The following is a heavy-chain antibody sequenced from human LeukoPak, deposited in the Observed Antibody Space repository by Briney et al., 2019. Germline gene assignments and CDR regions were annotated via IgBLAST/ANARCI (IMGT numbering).Heavy chain of an antibody. CDR3: ARDHSDQTNLVWFDP. J-gene: IGHJ5*02. CDR1: GYTFIGYY. V-gene: IGHV1-2*02. Sequence: ASVKVSCKASGYTFIGYYIYWMRQAPGQGLEWMGRSNPHSGGAAYTPKFQGRVTMTSDTSITTAYMELTSLTADDTAIYYCARDHSDQTNLVWFDPWGQGTLVTVSS. CDR2: SNPHSGGA. D-gene: IGHD1-1*01.